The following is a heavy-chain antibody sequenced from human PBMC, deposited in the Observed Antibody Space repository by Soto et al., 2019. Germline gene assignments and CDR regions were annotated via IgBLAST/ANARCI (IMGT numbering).Heavy chain of an antibody. Sequence: LRLSCAASGFTFSCYGMHWVRQAPGKGLEWVAVISYDGSNKYYADSVKGRFTISRDNSKNTLYLQMNSLRAEDTAVYYCAKDIAAAGYFDYWGQGTLVTVSS. CDR2: ISYDGSNK. D-gene: IGHD6-13*01. V-gene: IGHV3-30*18. CDR1: GFTFSCYG. J-gene: IGHJ4*02. CDR3: AKDIAAAGYFDY.